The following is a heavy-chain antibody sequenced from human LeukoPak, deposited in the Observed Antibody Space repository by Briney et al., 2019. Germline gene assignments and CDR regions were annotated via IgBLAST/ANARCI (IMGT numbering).Heavy chain of an antibody. Sequence: PGGSLRLSCAASGFTFSSYWMHWVRQAPGKGLVWVSRINSDGSSTSYADSVKGRFTISRDNAKNTLYLQMNSLRAEDTAVYYCASESIAAAGKFDYWGQGTQGTVSS. V-gene: IGHV3-74*01. CDR3: ASESIAAAGKFDY. J-gene: IGHJ4*02. CDR1: GFTFSSYW. CDR2: INSDGSST. D-gene: IGHD6-13*01.